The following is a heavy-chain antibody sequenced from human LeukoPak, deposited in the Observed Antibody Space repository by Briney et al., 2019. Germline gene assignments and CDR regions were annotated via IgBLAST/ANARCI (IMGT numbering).Heavy chain of an antibody. CDR1: GFTFSSYA. J-gene: IGHJ4*02. CDR3: AKDGIHCSSTSCKSYFDY. CDR2: ISGSGGST. Sequence: PGGSLRLSCAASGFTFSSYAMSWVRQAPGKGLEWVSAISGSGGSTYYADSVKGRFTISRDNSKNTLYLQMNSLRAEDTAVYYCAKDGIHCSSTSCKSYFDYWGQGTLVTVSS. D-gene: IGHD2-2*01. V-gene: IGHV3-23*01.